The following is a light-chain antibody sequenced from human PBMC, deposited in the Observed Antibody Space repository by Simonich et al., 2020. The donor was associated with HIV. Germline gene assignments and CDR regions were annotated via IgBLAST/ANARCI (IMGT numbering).Light chain of an antibody. J-gene: IGLJ3*02. CDR2: DDS. CDR3: QTWGTGIRV. CDR1: DIGSKS. Sequence: SYVLTQPPSVSVAPGKTARVSLGGNDIGSKSVHWYQKKSGQAPVLVVYDDSDRPSGIPDRFSVSHSGAERYLTISSLQSEDDADYYCQTWGTGIRVFGGGTKLTVL. V-gene: IGLV3-21*03.